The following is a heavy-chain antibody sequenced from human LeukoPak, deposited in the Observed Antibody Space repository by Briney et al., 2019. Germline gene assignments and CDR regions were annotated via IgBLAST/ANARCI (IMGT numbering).Heavy chain of an antibody. V-gene: IGHV3-48*04. CDR1: GFTFSSYG. Sequence: GGSLRLSCAASGFTFSSYGMHWVRQAPGKGLEWVSYISSSGSTIYYADSVKGRFTISRDNAKNSLYLQMNSLRAEDTAVYYCARRNTLVDYWGQGTLVTVSS. CDR3: ARRNTLVDY. D-gene: IGHD2-2*02. CDR2: ISSSGSTI. J-gene: IGHJ4*02.